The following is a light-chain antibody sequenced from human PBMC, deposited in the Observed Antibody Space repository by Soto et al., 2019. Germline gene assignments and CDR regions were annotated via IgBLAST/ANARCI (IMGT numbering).Light chain of an antibody. CDR1: QGISSY. V-gene: IGKV1-8*01. CDR3: QQYYSYPALT. Sequence: IQMTQSPSSLSASVGDRVTITCRASQGISSYLAWYQQKPGKAPKLLIYAASTLQSGVPSRFSGSGSGTDFTLTISCLQSEDFATYYCQQYYSYPALTFGGGTKVDNK. J-gene: IGKJ4*01. CDR2: AAS.